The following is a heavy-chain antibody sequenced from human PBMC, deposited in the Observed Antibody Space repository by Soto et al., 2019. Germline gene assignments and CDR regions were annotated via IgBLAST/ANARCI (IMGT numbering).Heavy chain of an antibody. Sequence: GGSLRLSCAASGFTFSDHYMDWVRQAPGKGLEWVGRTRNKANSYTTEYAASVKGRCTISRDDSKNSLYLQMNSLKTEDTAVYYCARANRVAKYSSSSYPPNYYYYGMDVWGQGTTVTVSS. CDR2: TRNKANSYTT. D-gene: IGHD6-6*01. CDR3: ARANRVAKYSSSSYPPNYYYYGMDV. J-gene: IGHJ6*02. CDR1: GFTFSDHY. V-gene: IGHV3-72*01.